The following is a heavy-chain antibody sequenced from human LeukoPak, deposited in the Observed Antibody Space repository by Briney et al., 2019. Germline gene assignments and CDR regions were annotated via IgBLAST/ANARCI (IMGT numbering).Heavy chain of an antibody. CDR2: IIPIFGTA. CDR3: ARVELRFGELLPFDY. CDR1: GGTFSSYA. Sequence: SVKVSCKASGGTFSSYAISWVRQAPGQGLEWMGGIIPIFGTANYAQKFQGRVTITADESTSTAYMELRSLRSDDTAVYYCARVELRFGELLPFDYWGQGTLVTVSS. D-gene: IGHD3-10*01. V-gene: IGHV1-69*13. J-gene: IGHJ4*02.